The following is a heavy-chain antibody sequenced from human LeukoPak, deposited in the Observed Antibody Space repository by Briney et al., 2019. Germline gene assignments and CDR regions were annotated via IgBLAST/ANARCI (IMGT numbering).Heavy chain of an antibody. J-gene: IGHJ4*02. V-gene: IGHV3-21*01. Sequence: GGSLRLSCAASGFTFSNYNMNWVRQAPGKGLEWVSSISSSSSYIYYADSVKGRFTISRDNAKNSLYLQMNSLRVEDTAVYYCARDSGYEGENYFDYWGQGTLVTVST. CDR1: GFTFSNYN. CDR3: ARDSGYEGENYFDY. D-gene: IGHD5-12*01. CDR2: ISSSSSYI.